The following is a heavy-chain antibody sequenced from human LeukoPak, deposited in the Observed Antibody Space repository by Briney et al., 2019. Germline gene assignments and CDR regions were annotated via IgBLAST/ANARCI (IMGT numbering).Heavy chain of an antibody. CDR1: GFTFSTYE. Sequence: PGGSLRLSCAASGFTFSTYEMNWVRQAPGKGLEWVSYISSSGSTIYYADSVKGRFTIYRDNAKNSLHLQMNSLRADGPAVYYCSRARSVIYHRYFEYWGRGTLVTVSS. CDR2: ISSSGSTI. J-gene: IGHJ4*02. D-gene: IGHD1-26*01. V-gene: IGHV3-48*03. CDR3: SRARSVIYHRYFEY.